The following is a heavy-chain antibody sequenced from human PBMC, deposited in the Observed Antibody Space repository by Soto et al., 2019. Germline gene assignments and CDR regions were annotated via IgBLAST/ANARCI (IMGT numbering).Heavy chain of an antibody. CDR1: GFTCSSFW. Sequence: GGSLRHSCAASGFTCSSFWMSWVRQEPGKGLEWVSDIKQDGSGKYYADYVKGRFTISRDNSKNTVYLQMNSLRAEDTAVYFWVKERYCTSAWPPCAESWGQGALVTVSS. V-gene: IGHV3-7*03. CDR3: VKERYCTSAWPPCAES. J-gene: IGHJ5*02. D-gene: IGHD2-8*01. CDR2: IKQDGSGK.